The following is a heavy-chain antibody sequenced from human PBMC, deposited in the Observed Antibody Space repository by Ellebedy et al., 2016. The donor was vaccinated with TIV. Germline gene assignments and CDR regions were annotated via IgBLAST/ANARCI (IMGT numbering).Heavy chain of an antibody. J-gene: IGHJ4*02. CDR3: ARPAVAGPLVY. CDR1: AGSTSRYY. CDR2: INHSGST. Sequence: MPSETLSLTCAVYAGSTSRYYWTWIRQPPGKGLEWFGEINHSGSTNYNPSLKSRVTISVDTSKNQFSLKMSSVTAADTAVYYCARPAVAGPLVYWGQGTLVTVSS. D-gene: IGHD6-19*01. V-gene: IGHV4-34*01.